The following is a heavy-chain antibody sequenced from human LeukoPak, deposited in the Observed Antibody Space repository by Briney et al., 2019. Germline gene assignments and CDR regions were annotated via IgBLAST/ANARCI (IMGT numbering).Heavy chain of an antibody. V-gene: IGHV4-59*08. D-gene: IGHD6-6*01. J-gene: IGHJ4*02. CDR3: ARLWDSSSSLDY. Sequence: SETLSLTCTVSGGSISSYYWTWIRQPPGKGLGLEWIGYIYYSGGTNYNPSLKSRVTISIDTSKNQVSLKLSSVTAAATAVYYCARLWDSSSSLDYWGQGTLVTVSS. CDR1: GGSISSYY. CDR2: IYYSGGT.